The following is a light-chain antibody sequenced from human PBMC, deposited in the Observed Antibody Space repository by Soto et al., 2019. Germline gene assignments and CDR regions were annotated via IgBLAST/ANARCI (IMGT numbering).Light chain of an antibody. CDR1: ENVXTF. CDR3: HRQSHGPPWP. V-gene: IGKV3-11*02. J-gene: IGKJ1*01. CDR2: GQS. Sequence: VLTQCAATLSLAEGERATLSCRASENVXTFVDWYQQKPGQAPRCLSXGQSNRATAIPARLSGSGSGRDFTLNITNLDPEAFQAYYCHRQSHGPPWPFGQGTKLDI.